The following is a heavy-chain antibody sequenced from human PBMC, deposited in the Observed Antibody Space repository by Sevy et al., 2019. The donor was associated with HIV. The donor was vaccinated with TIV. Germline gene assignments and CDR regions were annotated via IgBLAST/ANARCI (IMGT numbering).Heavy chain of an antibody. J-gene: IGHJ6*02. V-gene: IGHV3-21*01. D-gene: IGHD6-19*01. CDR2: ISSSSSYI. CDR1: GFTFSSYS. CDR3: ARAYTSFSSGWYKDYYGMDV. Sequence: GESLKISCAASGFTFSSYSMNWVRQAPGKGLEWVSSISSSSSYIYYADSVKGRFTISRDNAKNSLYLQMNSLRAEDTAVYYCARAYTSFSSGWYKDYYGMDVWGQGTTVTVSS.